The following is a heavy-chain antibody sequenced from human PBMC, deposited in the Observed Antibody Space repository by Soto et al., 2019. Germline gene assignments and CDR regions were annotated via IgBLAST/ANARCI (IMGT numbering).Heavy chain of an antibody. CDR1: GYTFTSNS. CDR2: MSAYNGET. Sequence: QVPLVQSGAELKKPGASVKVSCAASGYTFTSNSITWVRQAPGQGLEWMGWMSAYNGETSYAEKFQGRLTMTTDTSTSTAYMELRSLRSDDTAVYYCARVWGSYRAPSGGAGFDPWGQGTLVTVSS. J-gene: IGHJ5*02. CDR3: ARVWGSYRAPSGGAGFDP. D-gene: IGHD3-16*02. V-gene: IGHV1-18*04.